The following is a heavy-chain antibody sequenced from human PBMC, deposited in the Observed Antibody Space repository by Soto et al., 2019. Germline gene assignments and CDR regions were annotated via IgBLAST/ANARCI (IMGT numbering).Heavy chain of an antibody. CDR1: GGSISSSSYY. CDR3: ARHVTDSSGYYDY. CDR2: IYYSGST. V-gene: IGHV4-39*01. Sequence: QLQLQESGPGLVKPSETLSLTCTVSGGSISSSSYYWGWIRQPPGKGLEWIGSIYYSGSTYYNPSLESRVTISVDTSKNQFSLKLSSVTAADTAVYYCARHVTDSSGYYDYWGQGTLVTVSS. J-gene: IGHJ4*02. D-gene: IGHD3-22*01.